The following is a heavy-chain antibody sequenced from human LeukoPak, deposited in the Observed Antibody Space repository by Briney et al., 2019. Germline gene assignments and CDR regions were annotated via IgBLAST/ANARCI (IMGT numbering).Heavy chain of an antibody. CDR3: AKGWGTTMVRGGSLYFDY. J-gene: IGHJ4*02. Sequence: GGSLRLSCAASGFTFSNYAMTWVRQAPGKELEWVSGISNSGSSTYYADSVKGRFTISRDNSKNTLYLQMNSLRAEDTAVYYCAKGWGTTMVRGGSLYFDYWGQGTLVTVSS. CDR1: GFTFSNYA. D-gene: IGHD3-10*01. CDR2: ISNSGSST. V-gene: IGHV3-23*01.